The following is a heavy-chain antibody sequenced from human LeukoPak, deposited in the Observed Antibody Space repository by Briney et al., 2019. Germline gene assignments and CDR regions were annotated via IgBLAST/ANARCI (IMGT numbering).Heavy chain of an antibody. Sequence: SETLSLTCAVYGGSFSGYYWSWIRQPPGKGLEWIGEINHSGSTNYNPSLESRVTISVDTSKNQFSLKLSSVTAAETAVYYCARGPSGYSYGRLYYYYGMDVWGQGTTVTVSS. D-gene: IGHD5-18*01. CDR2: INHSGST. CDR3: ARGPSGYSYGRLYYYYGMDV. J-gene: IGHJ6*02. V-gene: IGHV4-34*01. CDR1: GGSFSGYY.